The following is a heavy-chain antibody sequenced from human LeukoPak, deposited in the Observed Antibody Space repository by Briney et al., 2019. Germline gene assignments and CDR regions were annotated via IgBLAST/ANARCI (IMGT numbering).Heavy chain of an antibody. V-gene: IGHV3-23*01. CDR1: GFTFSSYA. Sequence: PGGSLRLSCAASGFTFSSYAMSWVRQAPGKGLEWVSAISGSGGSTYYADSVKGRFTISRDNSKNTLYLQMNSLRAEDTAVYYCAKNSFQPGAIPLDYWGQGTLVTVSS. CDR2: ISGSGGST. D-gene: IGHD2-2*02. J-gene: IGHJ4*02. CDR3: AKNSFQPGAIPLDY.